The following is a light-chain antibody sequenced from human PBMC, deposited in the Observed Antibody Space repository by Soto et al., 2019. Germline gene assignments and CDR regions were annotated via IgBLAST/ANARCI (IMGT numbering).Light chain of an antibody. Sequence: EDMMTQSLLSLHVTLGQPASISCRSTQSLVSSDGYTYLTWLQQRPGQSPRRLIYRVSGRESGVPDRFSGGGSGTDCTLKICSVEAEDVGVYFCMQGSLRPVRFGDGSKADI. CDR3: MQGSLRPVR. CDR1: QSLVSSDGYTY. V-gene: IGKV2-30*01. J-gene: IGKJ4*02. CDR2: RVS.